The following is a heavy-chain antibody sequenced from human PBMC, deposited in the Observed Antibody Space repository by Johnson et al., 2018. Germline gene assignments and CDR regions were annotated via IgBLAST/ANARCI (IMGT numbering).Heavy chain of an antibody. V-gene: IGHV4-34*01. CDR2: INHSGST. J-gene: IGHJ3*02. D-gene: IGHD1-26*01. Sequence: QVQLQQWGAGLLKPSETLSLTCAVYGGSFSGYYWSWIRQPPGKGLEWIGEINHSGSTNYNPSLKSRVTISGDTSKNQFSLKLGSVTAADTAVYYCARGGRERAFDIWGQGTMVTVAS. CDR3: ARGGRERAFDI. CDR1: GGSFSGYY.